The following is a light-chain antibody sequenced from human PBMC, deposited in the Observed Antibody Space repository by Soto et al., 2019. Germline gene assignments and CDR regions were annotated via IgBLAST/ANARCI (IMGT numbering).Light chain of an antibody. V-gene: IGKV3-11*01. J-gene: IGKJ2*01. CDR1: QSVDTM. Sequence: EIVLTQSPATLSLSAGERVTLSCRSSQSVDTMVAWYQQQVGRTPRRLIYETSSRATGVPARFSGSGSGTDFTLTISRLEPEYFAIYFCQVRSDWPPFKYTFGQGTKLEVK. CDR2: ETS. CDR3: QVRSDWPPFKYT.